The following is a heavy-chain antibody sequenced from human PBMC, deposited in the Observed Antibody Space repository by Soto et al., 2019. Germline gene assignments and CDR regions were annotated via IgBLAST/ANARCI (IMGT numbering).Heavy chain of an antibody. Sequence: QMHLVESGGGVVQPGRSLTLSCVASGFTFTSYGIHWVRQAPGKGLEWVAVIWYDGSNKYYGDSVKGRFSISRDNSKNTVYLQMNSLRAEDTAVYYCARDRRFLEWLDYWGQGNLVSVSS. V-gene: IGHV3-33*01. J-gene: IGHJ4*02. CDR2: IWYDGSNK. D-gene: IGHD3-3*01. CDR1: GFTFTSYG. CDR3: ARDRRFLEWLDY.